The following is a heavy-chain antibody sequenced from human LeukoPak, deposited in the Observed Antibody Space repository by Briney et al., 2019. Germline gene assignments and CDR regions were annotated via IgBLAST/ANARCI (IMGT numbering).Heavy chain of an antibody. CDR3: ARGRGLDY. CDR2: IKPDGSEK. J-gene: IGHJ4*02. V-gene: IGHV3-7*01. CDR1: GFTFSNYW. Sequence: GRSLRLSCAASGFTFSNYWMTWVRQAPGKGLEWVANIKPDGSEKYYVDSVKGRFTISRDNAKNSLYLQMNSMRAEDTAVFYCARGRGLDYWGQGTLVTVSS.